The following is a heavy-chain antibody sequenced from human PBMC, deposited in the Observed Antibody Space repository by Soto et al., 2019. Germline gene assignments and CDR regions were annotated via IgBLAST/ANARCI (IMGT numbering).Heavy chain of an antibody. D-gene: IGHD6-13*01. Sequence: QVQLVQSGAEVKKPGASVKVSCKASGYTFTGYYMHWVRQAPGQGLEWMGWINPNSGGTNYEQKFQGWVTMTRDTSISKAYMELSRLRSDDTAVYYCARDENAYTRPAAAGTNVAVYYGMDVWGQGTTVTVSS. CDR3: ARDENAYTRPAAAGTNVAVYYGMDV. J-gene: IGHJ6*02. CDR2: INPNSGGT. CDR1: GYTFTGYY. V-gene: IGHV1-2*04.